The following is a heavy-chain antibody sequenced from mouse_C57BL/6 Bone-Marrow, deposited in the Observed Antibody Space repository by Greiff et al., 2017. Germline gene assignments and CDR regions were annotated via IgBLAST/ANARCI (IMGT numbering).Heavy chain of an antibody. Sequence: VQLQQPGAELVKPGASVKMSCKASGYTFTSYWITWVKQRPGQGLEWIGDIYPTSGRTNYNEKFKSKAILTVDTSSNTAYMQLSSLTSEDSAAFYGARSGPLGRSFDYWGQGTTLTVSS. CDR1: GYTFTSYW. J-gene: IGHJ2*01. D-gene: IGHD4-1*01. CDR3: ARSGPLGRSFDY. CDR2: IYPTSGRT. V-gene: IGHV1-55*01.